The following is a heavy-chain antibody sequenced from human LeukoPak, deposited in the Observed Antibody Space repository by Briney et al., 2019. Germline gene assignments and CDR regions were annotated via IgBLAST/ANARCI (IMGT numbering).Heavy chain of an antibody. V-gene: IGHV4-34*01. J-gene: IGHJ4*02. CDR1: GGSFSGYY. D-gene: IGHD6-19*01. CDR2: INHSGST. CDR3: ARVPPIAVAGTDSFDY. Sequence: PSETLSLTCAVYGGSFSGYYWSWIRQPPGKGLEWLGEINHSGSTNYNPSLKSRVTISVDTSKNQFSLKLSSVTAADTAVFYCARVPPIAVAGTDSFDYWGQGTLVTVSS.